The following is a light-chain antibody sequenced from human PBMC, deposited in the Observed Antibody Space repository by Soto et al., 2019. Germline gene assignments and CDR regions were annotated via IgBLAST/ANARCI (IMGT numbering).Light chain of an antibody. CDR1: QSISSW. CDR3: QQYNSYPIT. Sequence: ASVGDRVTITCRASQSISSWLAWYQQKPGKAPKLLIYDASNLESGVPSRVSGSGSGTEFTLTISSLKPDDFETYYCQQYNSYPITFGQGTRLEIK. J-gene: IGKJ5*01. CDR2: DAS. V-gene: IGKV1-5*01.